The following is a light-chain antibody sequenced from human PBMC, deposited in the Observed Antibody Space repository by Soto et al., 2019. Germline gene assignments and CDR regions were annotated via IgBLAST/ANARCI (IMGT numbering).Light chain of an antibody. CDR1: SSDVGGYHY. J-gene: IGLJ2*01. CDR3: SSYAGSNYVV. Sequence: SALTQPPSASGSPGQSVTISCTGTSSDVGGYHYVSWYQQHPGKAPKLMIYEVSKRPSGVPDRISGSKSGNTASLTVSGLQAEDEADYYCSSYAGSNYVVFGGGTKLTVL. CDR2: EVS. V-gene: IGLV2-8*01.